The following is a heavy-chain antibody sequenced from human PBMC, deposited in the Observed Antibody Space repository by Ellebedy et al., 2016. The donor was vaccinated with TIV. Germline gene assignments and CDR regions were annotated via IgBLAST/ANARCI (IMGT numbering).Heavy chain of an antibody. D-gene: IGHD5-12*01. CDR1: GFTFSNNY. J-gene: IGHJ5*01. Sequence: PGGSLRLSCAASGFTFSNNYMSWVRQAPGKGLEWVANIKQDGTEKYYLDSVKGRFTISRDNAKNSLYLQMNSLRAEDTAVYYCGRLVAASHADSWGQGTLVTVSS. V-gene: IGHV3-7*03. CDR3: GRLVAASHADS. CDR2: IKQDGTEK.